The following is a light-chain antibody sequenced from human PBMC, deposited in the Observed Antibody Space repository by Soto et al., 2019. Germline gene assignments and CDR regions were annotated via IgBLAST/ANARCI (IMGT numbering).Light chain of an antibody. CDR1: QSISSW. CDR2: DAS. V-gene: IGKV1-5*01. CDR3: QQYDTYSWT. J-gene: IGKJ1*01. Sequence: DIQMTQSPSSLSASVGDRVTITVRASQSISSWLAWYQQKPGRAPKFLIYDASSLESGVPSRFSGSGSGTEFTLTISNLQPDDFATYYCQQYDTYSWTFGPGTKVDI.